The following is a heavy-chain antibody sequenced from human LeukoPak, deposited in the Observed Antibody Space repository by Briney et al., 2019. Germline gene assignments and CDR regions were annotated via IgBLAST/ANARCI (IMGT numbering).Heavy chain of an antibody. V-gene: IGHV4-39*01. CDR2: IYYSGST. Sequence: PSETLFLTCTVSGGSISSSSYYWGWIRQPPGKGLEWIGSIYYSGSTYYNPSLKSRVTISVDTSKNQFSLKLSSVTAADTAVYYCARLRVGATGCYFDYWGQGTLVTVSS. CDR3: ARLRVGATGCYFDY. CDR1: GGSISSSSYY. D-gene: IGHD1-26*01. J-gene: IGHJ4*02.